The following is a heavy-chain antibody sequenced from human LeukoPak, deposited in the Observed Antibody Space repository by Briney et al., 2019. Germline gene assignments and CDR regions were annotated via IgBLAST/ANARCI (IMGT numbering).Heavy chain of an antibody. V-gene: IGHV4-39*01. CDR1: GDSIPSSGHY. CDR2: IHHTGRN. CDR3: VAEMTASAAFDF. Sequence: PSETLSLPCPVSGDSIPSSGHYGGWFRNPQGKRLEWIGSIHHTGRNYSKAALKSRVTISMDTAKSQFSLKLNSVTAADSGVYYCVAEMTASAAFDFWGQGTMVAVSP. D-gene: IGHD2-21*02. J-gene: IGHJ3*01.